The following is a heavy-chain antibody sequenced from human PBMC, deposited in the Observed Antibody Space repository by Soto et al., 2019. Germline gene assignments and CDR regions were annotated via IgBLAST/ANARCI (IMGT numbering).Heavy chain of an antibody. CDR3: ARGVTVYSSSLVDAFDI. CDR2: ISSSSYI. Sequence: GESLKISCAASGFTFSSYSMNWVRQAPGKGLEWVSSISSSSYIYYADSVKGRFTISRDNAKNSLYLQMNSLRAEDTAVYYCARGVTVYSSSLVDAFDIWGQGTMVTVSS. CDR1: GFTFSSYS. D-gene: IGHD6-6*01. J-gene: IGHJ3*02. V-gene: IGHV3-21*01.